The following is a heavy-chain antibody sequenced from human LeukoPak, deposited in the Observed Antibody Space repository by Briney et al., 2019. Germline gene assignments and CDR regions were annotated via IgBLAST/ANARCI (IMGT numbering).Heavy chain of an antibody. CDR1: GGSFSGYY. J-gene: IGHJ6*02. D-gene: IGHD1-26*01. Sequence: SETLSLTCAVYGGSFSGYYWSWIRQPPGKGLEWIGEINHSGSTNYNPSLKSRVTISVDTSKNQFSLKLSSVTAADTAVYYCARERVRELLHYYYYGMDVWGQGTTVTVSS. CDR2: INHSGST. V-gene: IGHV4-34*01. CDR3: ARERVRELLHYYYYGMDV.